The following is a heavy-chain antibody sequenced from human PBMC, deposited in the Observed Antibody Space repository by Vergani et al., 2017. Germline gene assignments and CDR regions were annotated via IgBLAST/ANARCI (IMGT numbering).Heavy chain of an antibody. CDR3: ARHSPGNYYEPDY. V-gene: IGHV4-34*01. D-gene: IGHD3-22*01. Sequence: QVQLQQWGAGLLKPSETLSLTCAVYGGSFSGYYWSWIRQPPGKGLEWIGEINHSGSTNYNPSLKSRVTISVDTSKNQFSLKLSSVTAADTAVYYCARHSPGNYYEPDYWGQGTLVTVSS. CDR2: INHSGST. CDR1: GGSFSGYY. J-gene: IGHJ4*02.